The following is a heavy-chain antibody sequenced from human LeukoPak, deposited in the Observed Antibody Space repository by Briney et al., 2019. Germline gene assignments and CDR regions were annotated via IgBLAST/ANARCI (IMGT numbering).Heavy chain of an antibody. D-gene: IGHD1-26*01. J-gene: IGHJ6*03. CDR1: GGSFSGYH. CDR2: INHSGST. Sequence: SETLSLTCAVYGGSFSGYHWSWIRQPPGKGLEWIGEINHSGSTNYNPSLKSRVTISVDTSKNQFSLKLSSVTAADTAVYYCASGSYYGSYYYYMDVWGKGTTVTVSS. V-gene: IGHV4-34*01. CDR3: ASGSYYGSYYYYMDV.